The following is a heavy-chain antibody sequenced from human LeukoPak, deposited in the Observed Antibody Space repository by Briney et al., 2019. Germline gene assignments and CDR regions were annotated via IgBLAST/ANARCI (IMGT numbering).Heavy chain of an antibody. CDR3: YLYGDRVERHDY. D-gene: IGHD4-17*01. J-gene: IGHJ4*02. Sequence: GASVKVSCEASGGTFSSYAISWVRQAPGQGLEWMGGIIPIFGTANYAQKFQGRVTITTDESTSTAYMELSSLRSEDTAVYYCYLYGDRVERHDYWGQGTLVTVSS. CDR2: IIPIFGTA. CDR1: GGTFSSYA. V-gene: IGHV1-69*05.